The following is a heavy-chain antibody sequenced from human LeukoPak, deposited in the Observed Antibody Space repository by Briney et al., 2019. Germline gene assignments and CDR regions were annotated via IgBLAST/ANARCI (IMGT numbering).Heavy chain of an antibody. D-gene: IGHD6-13*01. Sequence: GSLRLSCAASGFTFTSYSMNWVRQAPGKGLEWVSSISSSSSYIFYADSVKGRFTISRDNAKNSLYLQTNSLRAEDTAVYYCVSGGYSSSWPLGYWGQGTLVTVSS. CDR2: ISSSSSYI. J-gene: IGHJ4*02. V-gene: IGHV3-21*01. CDR3: VSGGYSSSWPLGY. CDR1: GFTFTSYS.